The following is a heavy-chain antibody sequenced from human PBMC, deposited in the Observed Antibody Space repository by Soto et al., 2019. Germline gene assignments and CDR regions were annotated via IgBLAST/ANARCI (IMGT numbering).Heavy chain of an antibody. Sequence: PGGSLRLSCTTSGFPFSAYDMDWVRQAPGKGPEWVAYISSGGTIHYPDSVRGRFTISRDNDRNSLYLQMSGLTAEGSAVYYCARDRTYSSDYYHFFDNWGQGTLVTVSS. CDR3: ARDRTYSSDYYHFFDN. D-gene: IGHD3-22*01. J-gene: IGHJ4*02. CDR2: ISSGGTI. V-gene: IGHV3-48*01. CDR1: GFPFSAYD.